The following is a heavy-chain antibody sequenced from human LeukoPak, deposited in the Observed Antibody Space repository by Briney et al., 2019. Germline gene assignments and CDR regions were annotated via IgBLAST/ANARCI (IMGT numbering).Heavy chain of an antibody. CDR3: ARGGRRVRGVMDPYSSYD. J-gene: IGHJ4*02. Sequence: PGGSLRLSCAASGFTFSSYWMSWVRQTPGKGLEWVANIKQDGSEKYYVDSVKGRFTISRDNAKNSLYLQMNSLRAEDTAVYYCARGGRRVRGVMDPYSSYDWGQGTLVTVSS. CDR2: IKQDGSEK. V-gene: IGHV3-7*01. D-gene: IGHD3-10*01. CDR1: GFTFSSYW.